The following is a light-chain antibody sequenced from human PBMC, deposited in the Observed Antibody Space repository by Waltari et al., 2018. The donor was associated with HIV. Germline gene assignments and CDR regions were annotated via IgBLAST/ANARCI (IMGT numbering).Light chain of an antibody. CDR3: SSYAANNDIL. CDR2: EVS. V-gene: IGLV2-8*01. J-gene: IGLJ3*02. CDR1: SSDIAGYRF. Sequence: QSALTQPPSASGSPGQSVTISCTGSSSDIAGYRFVSCYQQHPGKAPKLMIYEVSKRPSGVPDRFSGSKSGNTASLTVSGLQAEDEADYFCSSYAANNDILFGGGTKLTVL.